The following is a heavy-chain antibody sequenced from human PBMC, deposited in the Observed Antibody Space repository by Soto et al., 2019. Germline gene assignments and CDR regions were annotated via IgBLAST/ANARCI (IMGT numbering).Heavy chain of an antibody. Sequence: GGSLRLSCAASVFTFNIYGMHWVRQAPDKGLEWVALISYDGSNQYYADSVKGRFTISRDNSKNTLFLQMNSLRADDTAVYYCAKDQASGQGSFDSWGQGTLVTVSS. V-gene: IGHV3-30*18. CDR1: VFTFNIYG. CDR3: AKDQASGQGSFDS. J-gene: IGHJ4*02. CDR2: ISYDGSNQ.